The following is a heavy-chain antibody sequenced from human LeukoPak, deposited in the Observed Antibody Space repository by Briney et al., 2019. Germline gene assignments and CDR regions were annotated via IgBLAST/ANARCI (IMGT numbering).Heavy chain of an antibody. D-gene: IGHD2-2*01. V-gene: IGHV3-23*01. CDR1: GFTFSSYA. CDR3: ASSPGGYCSSTSCRLGDWFDP. CDR2: ISGSGGST. J-gene: IGHJ5*02. Sequence: GGSLRLSCAASGFTFSSYAMSWVRQAPGKGLEWVSAISGSGGSTYYADSVKGRFTISRDNAKNSLYLQMNSLRAEDTAVYYCASSPGGYCSSTSCRLGDWFDPWGQGTLVTVSS.